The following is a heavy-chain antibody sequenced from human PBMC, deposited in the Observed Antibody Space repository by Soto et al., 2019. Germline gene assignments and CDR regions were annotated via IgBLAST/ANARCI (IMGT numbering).Heavy chain of an antibody. Sequence: GGSLRLSCAASGFTFSSYAMSWVRQAPGKGLEWVSAISGSGGSTYYADSVKGRFTISRDNSKNMLYLQMNSLRAEDTAVYYCAKDSTGDVAAFDIWGQGTMVTVSS. CDR2: ISGSGGST. V-gene: IGHV3-23*01. CDR3: AKDSTGDVAAFDI. D-gene: IGHD7-27*01. CDR1: GFTFSSYA. J-gene: IGHJ3*02.